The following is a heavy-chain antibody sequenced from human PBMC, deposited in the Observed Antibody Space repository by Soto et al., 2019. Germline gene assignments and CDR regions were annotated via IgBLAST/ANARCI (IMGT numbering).Heavy chain of an antibody. V-gene: IGHV1-18*01. Sequence: APVKFSCLVSGYTFTCYGISSVRQAPGQGLEWMAWISAYDGNTNYAQKLQGRVTITTDTSTSTAYMELRSRRSEDASVYYFARDAEDSGSWSTPVDYWGQGSLVTVSS. D-gene: IGHD6-13*01. J-gene: IGHJ4*02. CDR1: GYTFTCYG. CDR3: ARDAEDSGSWSTPVDY. CDR2: ISAYDGNT.